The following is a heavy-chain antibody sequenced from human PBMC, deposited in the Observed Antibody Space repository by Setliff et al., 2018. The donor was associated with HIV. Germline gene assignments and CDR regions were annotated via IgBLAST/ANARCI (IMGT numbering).Heavy chain of an antibody. CDR3: ARGVLRRYYHGSATYYKGGDLDY. CDR1: GESFSGHY. CDR2: VTHSGST. D-gene: IGHD3-10*01. Sequence: SETLSLTCAVDGESFSGHYWSWIRQPPGKGLEWIGDVTHSGSTNYNPSLESRVTISVDTSKNQFSLKLNSVTAADTAVYYCARGVLRRYYHGSATYYKGGDLDYWGKGTTVTVSS. V-gene: IGHV4-34*01. J-gene: IGHJ6*04.